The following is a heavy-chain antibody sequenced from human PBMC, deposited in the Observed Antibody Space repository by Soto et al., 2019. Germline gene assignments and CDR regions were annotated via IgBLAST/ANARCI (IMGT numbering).Heavy chain of an antibody. D-gene: IGHD4-17*01. J-gene: IGHJ6*03. CDR2: ISWNSGSI. V-gene: IGHV3-9*01. CDR1: GFTFDDYA. Sequence: GGSLRLSCAASGFTFDDYAMHWVRQAPGKGLEWVSGISWNSGSIGYADSVKGRFTISRDNAKNSLYLQMNSLRAEDTALYYCAKQAVTTSWDYYYYYMDVWGKGTTVTVSS. CDR3: AKQAVTTSWDYYYYYMDV.